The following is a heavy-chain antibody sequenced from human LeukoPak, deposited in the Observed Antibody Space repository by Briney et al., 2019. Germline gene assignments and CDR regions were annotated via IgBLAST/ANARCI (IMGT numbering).Heavy chain of an antibody. D-gene: IGHD5-18*01. Sequence: GASVKVSCKASGYTFTGYYVHWVRQAPGQGLEWMGWINPSSGGTNYAQKFQGRVTMTGDTSISTAYVELSRLSSDDTAVYFCAGRPDTSMVAIFDYWGQGTLVTISS. CDR2: INPSSGGT. J-gene: IGHJ4*02. CDR3: AGRPDTSMVAIFDY. V-gene: IGHV1-2*02. CDR1: GYTFTGYY.